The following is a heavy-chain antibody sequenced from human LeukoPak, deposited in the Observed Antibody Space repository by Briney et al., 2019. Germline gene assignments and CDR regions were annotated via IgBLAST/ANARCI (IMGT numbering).Heavy chain of an antibody. CDR2: INPNSGGT. CDR1: GYTFTGYY. CDR3: ARDGARGYSYSEDY. Sequence: ASVKVSCKASGYTFTGYYMHWVRQAPGQGLEWMGWINPNSGGTNYAQKFQGRATMTRDTSISTAYMELSRLRSDDTAVYYCARDGARGYSYSEDYWGQGTLVTVSS. V-gene: IGHV1-2*02. D-gene: IGHD5-18*01. J-gene: IGHJ4*02.